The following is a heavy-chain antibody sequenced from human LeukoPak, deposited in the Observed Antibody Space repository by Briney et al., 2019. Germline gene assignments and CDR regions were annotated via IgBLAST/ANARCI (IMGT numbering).Heavy chain of an antibody. V-gene: IGHV4-59*01. CDR2: IYYTGAT. CDR3: TRDAEISGYTWYNWFDP. D-gene: IGHD3-22*01. CDR1: GGSITNYY. J-gene: IGHJ5*02. Sequence: SETLSLTCTVSGGSITNYYWSWIRQPPGKGLEWLGYIYYTGATKYNPSLESRVTISVDTSKSQSSLQLSSVTAADTAVHYCTRDAEISGYTWYNWFDPWGQGILVTVSS.